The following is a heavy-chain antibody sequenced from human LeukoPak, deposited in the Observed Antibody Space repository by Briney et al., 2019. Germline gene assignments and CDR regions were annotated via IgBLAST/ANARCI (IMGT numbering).Heavy chain of an antibody. V-gene: IGHV3-23*01. CDR2: ISGSDGST. J-gene: IGHJ3*02. Sequence: PGGSLRLSCAASGFTFSSYAMSWVRQAPGKGLEWVSTISGSDGSTFYADFVKGRFTISRDNSKNTLFLQMNSLRAEDTAAYYCAKDLHHESSGWGAFDIWGQGTMVTVSS. CDR1: GFTFSSYA. CDR3: AKDLHHESSGWGAFDI. D-gene: IGHD3-22*01.